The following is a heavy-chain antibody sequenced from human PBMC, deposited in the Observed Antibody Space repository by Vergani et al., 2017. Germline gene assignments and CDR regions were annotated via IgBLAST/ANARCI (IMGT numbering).Heavy chain of an antibody. CDR3: ARGRRSYYMDV. D-gene: IGHD3-3*01. J-gene: IGHJ6*03. CDR1: GGSFSGYY. Sequence: QVQLQQWGAGLLKPSETLSLTCAVYGGSFSGYYWSWIRQPPGKGLEWIGEINHSGSTNYNPSLKSRVTISVDTSKTQFSLKLSSVTAADTAVYYCARGRRSYYMDVWGKGTTVTVSS. V-gene: IGHV4-34*01. CDR2: INHSGST.